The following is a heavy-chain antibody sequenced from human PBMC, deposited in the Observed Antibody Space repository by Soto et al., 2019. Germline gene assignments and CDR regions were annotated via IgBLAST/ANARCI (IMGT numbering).Heavy chain of an antibody. CDR3: ARGRYGDY. CDR1: GYTFTSYG. J-gene: IGHJ4*02. D-gene: IGHD1-1*01. CDR2: ISAHNGNT. V-gene: IGHV1-18*01. Sequence: QVHLVQSGAEVKKPGASVKVSCKASGYTFTSYGITWVRQAPGQGLEWKGWISAHNGNTDYEQKLQGRVIVTRDTSTSTAYMELRRLISDDTAVYYCARGRYGDYWGQGALVTVSS.